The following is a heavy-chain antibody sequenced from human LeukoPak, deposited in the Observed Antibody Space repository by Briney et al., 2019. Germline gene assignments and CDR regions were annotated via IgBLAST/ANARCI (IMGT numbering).Heavy chain of an antibody. V-gene: IGHV3-23*01. J-gene: IGHJ6*02. Sequence: PGGSLRLSCAVSGFTFSNYAMTWVRQAPGKGLEWVSSISGSGDSTYYADSVKGRFTISRDNSKNTLYLQMNSLRAEDTAVYYCAKAWLTGRIGGMDVWGQGTTVTVSS. D-gene: IGHD3-9*01. CDR2: ISGSGDST. CDR1: GFTFSNYA. CDR3: AKAWLTGRIGGMDV.